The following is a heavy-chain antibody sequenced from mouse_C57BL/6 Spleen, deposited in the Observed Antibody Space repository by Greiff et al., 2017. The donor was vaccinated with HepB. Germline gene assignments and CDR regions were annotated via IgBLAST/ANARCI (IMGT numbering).Heavy chain of an antibody. Sequence: VQLQQSGAELVMPGASVTLSCKASGYTFTDYEMHWVKQTPVHGLEWIGAIDPETGGTAYNQKFKGKAILTADKSSSTAYMELRSLTSEDSAVYYCTRYVTTVVATDYAMDYWGQGTSVTVSS. D-gene: IGHD1-1*01. CDR3: TRYVTTVVATDYAMDY. V-gene: IGHV1-15*01. J-gene: IGHJ4*01. CDR1: GYTFTDYE. CDR2: IDPETGGT.